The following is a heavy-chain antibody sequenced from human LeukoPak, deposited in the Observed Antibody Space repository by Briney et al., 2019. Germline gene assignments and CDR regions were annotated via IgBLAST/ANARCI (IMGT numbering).Heavy chain of an antibody. J-gene: IGHJ4*02. CDR3: AKKVDDYYDSSGYSY. Sequence: GGSLRLSCAASGFTFSSYAMSWVRQAPGKGLEWVSAISGSGGSTYYADSVKGRFTISRDNSKNTLYLQMNSLRAEDTAVYYSAKKVDDYYDSSGYSYWGQGTLVTVSS. CDR2: ISGSGGST. D-gene: IGHD3-22*01. V-gene: IGHV3-23*01. CDR1: GFTFSSYA.